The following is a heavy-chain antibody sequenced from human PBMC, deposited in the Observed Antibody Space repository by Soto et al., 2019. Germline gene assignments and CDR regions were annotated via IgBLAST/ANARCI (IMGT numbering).Heavy chain of an antibody. V-gene: IGHV4-4*02. D-gene: IGHD2-15*01. CDR3: ARDRCIGGSCYAAD. Sequence: SETLSLTCADSSGSISSSNWWSWVRQPPGKGLEWIGEIYHSGSTNYNPSLKSRVTISVDKSKNQFSLKLSSVTAADTAVYFCARDRCIGGSCYAADWGQGTLVTVSS. CDR2: IYHSGST. J-gene: IGHJ4*02. CDR1: SGSISSSNW.